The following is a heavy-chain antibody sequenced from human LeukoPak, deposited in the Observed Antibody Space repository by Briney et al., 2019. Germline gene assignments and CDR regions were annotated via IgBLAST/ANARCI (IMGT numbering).Heavy chain of an antibody. CDR1: GGSISSGSYY. J-gene: IGHJ4*02. D-gene: IGHD3-22*01. V-gene: IGHV4-61*02. Sequence: PSETLSLTCTVSGGSISSGSYYWSWIRQPAGTGLEWIGRIYTSGSTNYNPSLKSRVTISVDTSKNQFSLKLSSVTAADTAVYYCARELIDYYDSNRFDYWGQGTLVTVSS. CDR2: IYTSGST. CDR3: ARELIDYYDSNRFDY.